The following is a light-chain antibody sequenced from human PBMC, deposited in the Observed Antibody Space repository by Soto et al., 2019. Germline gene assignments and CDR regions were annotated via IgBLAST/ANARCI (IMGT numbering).Light chain of an antibody. J-gene: IGKJ2*01. V-gene: IGKV1-5*03. Sequence: DIQMTQSPSTLSASVGDRVTITCRASQSISSWLAWYQQKPGKAPKLLIYKASSLESGVTSRFSGSRSGTEFTLTISSLQPDDFATYYCQQYNSYSGTFGQGTKLEIK. CDR2: KAS. CDR3: QQYNSYSGT. CDR1: QSISSW.